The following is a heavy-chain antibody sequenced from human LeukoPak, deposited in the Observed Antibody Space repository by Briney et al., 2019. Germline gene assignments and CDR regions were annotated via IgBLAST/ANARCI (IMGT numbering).Heavy chain of an antibody. CDR1: GFTFSKHG. Sequence: GGSLRLSCAPSGFTFSKHGMHWVRQAPGKGLEWVAIISNDGSRKYYAHSVEGRFTISRDNSKNTLYLQMDSLRAEDTAVYYCARDRAWNYFDYWGQGTLVTVSS. D-gene: IGHD3-3*01. J-gene: IGHJ4*02. V-gene: IGHV3-30*03. CDR2: ISNDGSRK. CDR3: ARDRAWNYFDY.